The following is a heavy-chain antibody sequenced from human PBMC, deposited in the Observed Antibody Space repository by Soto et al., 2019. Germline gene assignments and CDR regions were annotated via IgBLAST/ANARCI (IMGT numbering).Heavy chain of an antibody. CDR2: IRTKSNHYAT. CDR1: GLSFSDSG. J-gene: IGHJ4*02. D-gene: IGHD6-13*01. V-gene: IGHV3-73*01. CDR3: TRLHFIVEPGINY. Sequence: GGSLRLSCAASGLSFSDSGIRWVRQASGKGLEWVGRIRTKSNHYATAYAASAKGRFTISRDDSRNTAYLQMNSLETEDTAVYYCTRLHFIVEPGINYWGQGTLVTVSS.